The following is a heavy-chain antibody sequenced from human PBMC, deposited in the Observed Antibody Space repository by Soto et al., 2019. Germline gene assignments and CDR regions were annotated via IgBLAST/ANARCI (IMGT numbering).Heavy chain of an antibody. J-gene: IGHJ4*02. CDR3: ARESSGWSRAFDY. CDR2: IYYSGST. CDR1: GGSISSSNW. Sequence: SETLSLTCAVSGGSISSSNWWSWVRQPPGKGLEWIGEIYYSGSTNYNPSLKSRVTISVDTSKNQFSLKLSSVTAADTAVYYCARESSGWSRAFDYWGQGTLVTVSS. D-gene: IGHD6-19*01. V-gene: IGHV4-4*02.